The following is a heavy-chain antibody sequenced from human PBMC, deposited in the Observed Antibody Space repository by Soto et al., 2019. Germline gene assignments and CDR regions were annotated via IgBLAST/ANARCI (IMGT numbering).Heavy chain of an antibody. D-gene: IGHD6-6*01. Sequence: GGSLRLSCAASGFTFSSYGMHWVRQAPGKGLEWVAVISYDGSNKYYADSVKGRFTISRDNSKNTLYLQMNSLRAEDTAVYYCAKDHALIENSSSSGGLAYWGQGTLVTVSS. CDR2: ISYDGSNK. CDR1: GFTFSSYG. V-gene: IGHV3-30*18. J-gene: IGHJ4*02. CDR3: AKDHALIENSSSSGGLAY.